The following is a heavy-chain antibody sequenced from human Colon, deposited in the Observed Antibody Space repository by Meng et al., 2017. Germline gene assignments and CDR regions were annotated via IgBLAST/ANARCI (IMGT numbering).Heavy chain of an antibody. CDR1: GFTFSPHD. V-gene: IGHV3-13*01. J-gene: IGHJ2*01. Sequence: GGSLRLSCAASGFTFSPHDIHWVRQATGKGLEWVSAIDVDGGTYYSDSVKGRLTISRDNAKNSVSLQMNSLRAGDTAVYYCVREKGDRGYWYFDLWGRGTLVTVSS. CDR2: IDVDGGT. D-gene: IGHD1-14*01. CDR3: VREKGDRGYWYFDL.